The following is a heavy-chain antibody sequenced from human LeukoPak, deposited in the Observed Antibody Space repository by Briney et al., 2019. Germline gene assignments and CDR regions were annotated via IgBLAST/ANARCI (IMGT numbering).Heavy chain of an antibody. CDR1: GYTFTGYY. Sequence: GASVKVSCKASGYTFTGYYMHWVRQAPGQGLEWMGWINPNSGGTNYAQKFQGRVTMTRDTSISTAYMELSRLRSDDTAVYYYARLFSYDILTLPNINWFDPWGQGTLVTVSS. D-gene: IGHD3-9*01. V-gene: IGHV1-2*02. CDR2: INPNSGGT. J-gene: IGHJ5*02. CDR3: ARLFSYDILTLPNINWFDP.